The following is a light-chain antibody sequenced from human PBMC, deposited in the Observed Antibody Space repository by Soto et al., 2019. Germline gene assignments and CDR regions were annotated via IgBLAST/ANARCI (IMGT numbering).Light chain of an antibody. J-gene: IGKJ4*01. CDR3: QQYGSSPFT. V-gene: IGKV3-20*01. CDR2: GAS. Sequence: EIVLTQSPGTLSLSPGDRATLSCRASQSVSGTYLAWYQQKPGQAPRLLIYGASSRATGIPDRFSGSGSGIDFTLTISRLEPEDFAVYYCQQYGSSPFTFGGGTKVEIK. CDR1: QSVSGTY.